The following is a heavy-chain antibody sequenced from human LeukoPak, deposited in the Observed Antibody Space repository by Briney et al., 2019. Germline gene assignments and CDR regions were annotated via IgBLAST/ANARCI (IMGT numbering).Heavy chain of an antibody. CDR1: GGSISSSSYY. Sequence: SETLSLTCTVSGGSISSSSYYWGWIRQPPGKGLEWIGSIYYSGSTYYNPSLKSRVTISVDTSKNQFSLKLSSVTAADTAVYYCARRPFGWVAAAGLNDYWGQGTLVTVSS. J-gene: IGHJ4*02. D-gene: IGHD6-13*01. CDR3: ARRPFGWVAAAGLNDY. CDR2: IYYSGST. V-gene: IGHV4-39*01.